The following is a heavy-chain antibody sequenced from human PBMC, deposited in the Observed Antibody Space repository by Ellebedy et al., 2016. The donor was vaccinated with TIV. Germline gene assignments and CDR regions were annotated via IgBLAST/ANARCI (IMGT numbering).Heavy chain of an antibody. V-gene: IGHV4-39*07. D-gene: IGHD5-12*01. J-gene: IGHJ4*02. CDR2: IYYSGST. CDR3: ARDRVVATNEALDY. Sequence: MPSETLSLTCTVSGGSISSSSYYWGWIRQPPGKGLEWIGSIYYSGSTYYNPSLKSRVTISVDTSKNQFSLKLSSVTAADTAVYYCARDRVVATNEALDYWGQGTLVTVSS. CDR1: GGSISSSSYY.